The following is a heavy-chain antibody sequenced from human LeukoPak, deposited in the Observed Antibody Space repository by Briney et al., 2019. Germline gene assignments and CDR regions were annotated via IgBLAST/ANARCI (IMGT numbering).Heavy chain of an antibody. Sequence: SETLSLTCTVSGDSISDYHWSWIRQSAGEGLEWIGRIYTSGSTRYNPSLKSRVTMSVDTSKNHFSLRLTSVTAADTAVYYCARDKVSGSYCTSTSCSDYYYMDVWGKGTTVTVSS. CDR1: GDSISDYH. V-gene: IGHV4-4*07. CDR3: ARDKVSGSYCTSTSCSDYYYMDV. CDR2: IYTSGST. J-gene: IGHJ6*03. D-gene: IGHD2-2*01.